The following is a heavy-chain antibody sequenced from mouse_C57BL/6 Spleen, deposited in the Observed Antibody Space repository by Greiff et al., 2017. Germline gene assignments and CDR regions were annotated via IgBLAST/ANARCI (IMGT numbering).Heavy chain of an antibody. D-gene: IGHD1-1*01. CDR1: GYSITSGYY. CDR3: ARAPDYGSSLYYFDY. J-gene: IGHJ2*01. V-gene: IGHV3-6*01. Sequence: EVQLQESGPGLVKPSQSLSLTCSVTGYSITSGYYWNWIRQFPGNKLEWMGYISYDGSNNYNPSLKNRISITRDTSKNQFFLKLNSVTTEDTATYYCARAPDYGSSLYYFDYWGQGTTLTVSS. CDR2: ISYDGSN.